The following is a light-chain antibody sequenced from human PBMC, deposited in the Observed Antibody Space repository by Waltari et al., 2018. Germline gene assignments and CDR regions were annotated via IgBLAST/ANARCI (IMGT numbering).Light chain of an antibody. V-gene: IGLV2-14*01. J-gene: IGLJ1*01. CDR2: AVS. CDR1: DSDVGSYAF. Sequence: QSALTQPASVSGSPGQSITIPCPGTDSDVGSYAFVSCYQQHPGKAPHLIIYAVSNRPSGISNRFSASKSGNTASLTISGLQAEDEADYYCSSYTTSSAPGVFGTGTRVTVL. CDR3: SSYTTSSAPGV.